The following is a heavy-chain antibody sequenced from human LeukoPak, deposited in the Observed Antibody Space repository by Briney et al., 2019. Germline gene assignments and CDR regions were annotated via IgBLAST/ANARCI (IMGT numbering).Heavy chain of an antibody. Sequence: AGGSLRLSCAVSGFTVSSNYMSWVRQAPGKGLEWVSVIYSDGSTYYADSVKGRFTISRDNSKNTLYLQMNSLRAEDTAVYYCYSMIVVEIRVINDYWGQGTLVTVSS. D-gene: IGHD3-22*01. CDR2: IYSDGST. CDR1: GFTVSSNY. V-gene: IGHV3-66*01. CDR3: YSMIVVEIRVINDY. J-gene: IGHJ4*02.